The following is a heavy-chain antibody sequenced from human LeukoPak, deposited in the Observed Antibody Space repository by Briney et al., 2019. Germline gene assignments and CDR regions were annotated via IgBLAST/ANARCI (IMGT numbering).Heavy chain of an antibody. CDR2: ISYDGSNK. Sequence: GRSLRLSCAASGFTFSSYGMHWVRQAPCKRLEWVAVISYDGSNKYYADSVKGRFTISRDNSKNTLYLQMNSLRAEDTAVYYCAKGGLAGDTYWYFDLWGRGTLVTVSS. V-gene: IGHV3-30*18. CDR1: GFTFSSYG. D-gene: IGHD6-19*01. CDR3: AKGGLAGDTYWYFDL. J-gene: IGHJ2*01.